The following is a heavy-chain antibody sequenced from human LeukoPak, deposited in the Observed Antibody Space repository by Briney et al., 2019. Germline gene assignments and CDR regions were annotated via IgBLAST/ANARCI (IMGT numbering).Heavy chain of an antibody. CDR2: INSDGSTT. V-gene: IGHV3-74*01. J-gene: IGHJ4*01. Sequence: GGSLRLSCAASGFTFSRYWMHWVRQAPGKGLVWVSRINSDGSTTTYADSVKGRFTISRDNSKNTLYLQMNSLTAEDTAIYYCVSGGDYHVRLCTYWGQGTLVTVSS. D-gene: IGHD4-17*01. CDR1: GFTFSRYW. CDR3: VSGGDYHVRLCTY.